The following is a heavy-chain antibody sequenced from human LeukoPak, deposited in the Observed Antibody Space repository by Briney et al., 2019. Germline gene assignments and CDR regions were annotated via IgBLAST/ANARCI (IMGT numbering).Heavy chain of an antibody. J-gene: IGHJ4*02. CDR2: ISSSSSYI. Sequence: GGSLRLSCAASGFAFSSYSMNWVRQAPGKGLEWVSYISSSSSYIYYADSVKGRFTISRDNAKNSLYLQMNSLRAEDTAVYYCARDLATYCYDYWGQGTLVTVSS. CDR3: ARDLATYCYDY. D-gene: IGHD2-15*01. CDR1: GFAFSSYS. V-gene: IGHV3-21*01.